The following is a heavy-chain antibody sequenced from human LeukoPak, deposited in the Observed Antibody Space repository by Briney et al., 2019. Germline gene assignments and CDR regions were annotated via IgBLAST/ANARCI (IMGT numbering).Heavy chain of an antibody. V-gene: IGHV3-23*01. CDR1: GFTFSSYG. CDR3: AKDHVITRYCSSTSCYFPPGFDY. D-gene: IGHD2-2*01. Sequence: HTGGTLRLSCAASGFTFSSYGMSWVRQAPGKGLEWVSAISGSGGSTYYADSVKGRFTISRDNSKNTLYLQMNSLRAEDTAVYYCAKDHVITRYCSSTSCYFPPGFDYWGQGTLVTVSS. CDR2: ISGSGGST. J-gene: IGHJ4*02.